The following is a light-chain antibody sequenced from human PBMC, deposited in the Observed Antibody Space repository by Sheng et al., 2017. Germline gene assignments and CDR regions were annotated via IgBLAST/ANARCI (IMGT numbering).Light chain of an antibody. CDR1: SSNIGTNP. V-gene: IGLV1-44*01. Sequence: QSVLTQSPSASGTPGQRVTISCSGSSSNIGTNPVNWYQHLTGTTPKLLVFNTNQRPSGVPDRFSGSKSGTSASLAISGLQSEDEADYYCAAWDDSLNAYFFGIGTKVTVL. CDR2: NTN. J-gene: IGLJ1*01. CDR3: AAWDDSLNAYF.